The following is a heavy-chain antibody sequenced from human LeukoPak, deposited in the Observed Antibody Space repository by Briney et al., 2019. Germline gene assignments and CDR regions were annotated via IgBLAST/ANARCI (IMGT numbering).Heavy chain of an antibody. CDR1: GFTFGDYA. D-gene: IGHD6-19*01. CDR3: TRGGSSGWYATNIDY. Sequence: GGSLRLSCTASGFTFGDYAMSWVRQAPGKGREWGGFIRSKAYGGTTEYAASVKGRFTISRDDSKSIAYLQMNSLKTEDTAVYYCTRGGSSGWYATNIDYWGQGTLVTVSS. V-gene: IGHV3-49*04. J-gene: IGHJ4*02. CDR2: IRSKAYGGTT.